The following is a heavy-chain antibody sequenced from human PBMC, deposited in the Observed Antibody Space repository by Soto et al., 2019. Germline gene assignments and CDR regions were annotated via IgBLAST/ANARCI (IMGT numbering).Heavy chain of an antibody. CDR1: GFTFSGDW. J-gene: IGHJ4*02. Sequence: EVQLVESGGGLVQPGGSLRLSCAASGFTFSGDWMHWVRQAAGKGLVWVSRINMDGSSTNYADSVKGRFTISRDNDKNTLYLQMNSLRVDDTAVYYCARGPRGLYHHDYWGQGALVTVSS. V-gene: IGHV3-74*01. CDR2: INMDGSST. CDR3: ARGPRGLYHHDY. D-gene: IGHD2-2*01.